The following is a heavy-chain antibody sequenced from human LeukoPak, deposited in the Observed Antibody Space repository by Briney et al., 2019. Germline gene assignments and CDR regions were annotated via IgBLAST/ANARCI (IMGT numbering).Heavy chain of an antibody. CDR1: GYTFTGYY. CDR2: INPNSGGT. J-gene: IGHJ4*02. V-gene: IGHV1-2*02. CDR3: ARTASCGTNCYAYFDY. D-gene: IGHD2-8*01. Sequence: ASVKVSCKASGYTFTGYYIHWVRQAPGQGLELMGWINPNSGGTYYAQTFQARVTMTRDTSISTAYMELSRLRSDDTALYYCARTASCGTNCYAYFDYWGQGTLVTVSS.